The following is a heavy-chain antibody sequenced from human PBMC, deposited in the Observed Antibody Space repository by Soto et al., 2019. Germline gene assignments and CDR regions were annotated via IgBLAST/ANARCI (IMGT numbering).Heavy chain of an antibody. J-gene: IGHJ4*02. CDR2: ISDSSRTM. Sequence: EVQLVESGGGLVQPGGSLRLSCAASGFTFSSYNMNWVRQAPGKGLEWVSYISDSSRTMFYADSVRGRFTISRDNAKNSLYLQMNSLRDGDTAVYYCTRDFGYNWGQGTLVTVSS. CDR1: GFTFSSYN. CDR3: TRDFGYN. V-gene: IGHV3-48*02. D-gene: IGHD3-16*02.